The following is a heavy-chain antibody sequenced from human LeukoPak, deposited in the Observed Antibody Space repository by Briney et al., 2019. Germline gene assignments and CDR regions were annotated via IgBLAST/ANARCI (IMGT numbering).Heavy chain of an antibody. V-gene: IGHV2-5*02. CDR1: GFSLTTTGVA. J-gene: IGHJ3*02. CDR2: FYWDDDK. CDR3: AYRRAPSRAFDI. Sequence: SGPTLVNPTQTLTLTCTFSGFSLTTTGVAVGWIRQPPGRALEWLALFYWDDDKRYSPSLKSRLTLSKDTSKNQVVLTMTNMDPVDTGTYYCAYRRAPSRAFDIWGQGTMVTVSS.